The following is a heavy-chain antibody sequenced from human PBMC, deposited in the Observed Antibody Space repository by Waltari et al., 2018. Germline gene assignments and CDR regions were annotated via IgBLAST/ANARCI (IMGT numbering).Heavy chain of an antibody. CDR3: ARGSYCGGDCYYNWFDP. CDR2: IIPIFGTA. J-gene: IGHJ5*02. D-gene: IGHD2-21*02. V-gene: IGHV1-69*01. CDR1: GGTFSSYA. Sequence: QVQLVQSGAEVKKPGSSVKVSCKASGGTFSSYAISWVRQAPGQGLEWMGGIIPIFGTANYAQKFQGRVTITADESTSTAYMELSSLRSEDTAVYYWARGSYCGGDCYYNWFDPWGQGTLVTVSS.